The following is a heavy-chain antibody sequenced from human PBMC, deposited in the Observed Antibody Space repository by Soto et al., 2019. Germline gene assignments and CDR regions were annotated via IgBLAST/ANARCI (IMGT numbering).Heavy chain of an antibody. D-gene: IGHD5-18*01. Sequence: PSETLSLTCAVYGGSFSGYYWSWIRQPPGKGLEWIGEINHSGSTNYNPSLKSRVTISVDTSKNQFSLKLSSVTAADTAVYYCASSGGSGKWIQLWLRPLNFDYWGQGTLVTVSS. CDR3: ASSGGSGKWIQLWLRPLNFDY. CDR1: GGSFSGYY. J-gene: IGHJ4*02. CDR2: INHSGST. V-gene: IGHV4-34*01.